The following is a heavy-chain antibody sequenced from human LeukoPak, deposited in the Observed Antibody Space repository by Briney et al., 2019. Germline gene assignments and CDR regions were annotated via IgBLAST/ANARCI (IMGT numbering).Heavy chain of an antibody. Sequence: GGSLRLSCAASGFTVSSNYMNWVRQAPGKGLEWVSVIYSGGSTYYADSVKGRFTISRDNSKNTLYLQMNSLRAEDTAVYYCAKDLRITMIVVGRFDYWGQGTLVTVSS. J-gene: IGHJ4*02. V-gene: IGHV3-66*01. D-gene: IGHD3-22*01. CDR3: AKDLRITMIVVGRFDY. CDR1: GFTVSSNY. CDR2: IYSGGST.